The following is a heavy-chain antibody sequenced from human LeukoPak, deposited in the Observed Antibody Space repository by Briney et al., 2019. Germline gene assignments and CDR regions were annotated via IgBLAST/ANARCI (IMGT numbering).Heavy chain of an antibody. V-gene: IGHV1-18*01. CDR2: ISTSNGDA. CDR3: ARRLSGDGDLDY. CDR1: GYTFTSHG. J-gene: IGHJ4*02. Sequence: ASVKVSCKASGYTFTSHGISWVRQAPGQGLEWMGWISTSNGDAHYTQKLRDRVTMTTDTSTSTAYMELRSLRSDDTAVYYCARRLSGDGDLDYWGQGTLVTVSS. D-gene: IGHD7-27*01.